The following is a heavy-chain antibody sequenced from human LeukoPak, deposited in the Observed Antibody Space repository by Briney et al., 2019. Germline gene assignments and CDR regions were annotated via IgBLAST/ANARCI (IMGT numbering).Heavy chain of an antibody. CDR2: IYYTGVT. D-gene: IGHD3-10*01. CDR1: GGSISSYY. CDR3: TRHAPVPVLGHGMGV. Sequence: SETLSLTCTVSGGSISSYYWSWIRQPPGKGLEWIGYIYYTGVTKYSPSVKSRVTMSVDTSKNQFSLELTSVTAADTAVYYCTRHAPVPVLGHGMGVWGQGTTVTVSS. V-gene: IGHV4-59*08. J-gene: IGHJ6*02.